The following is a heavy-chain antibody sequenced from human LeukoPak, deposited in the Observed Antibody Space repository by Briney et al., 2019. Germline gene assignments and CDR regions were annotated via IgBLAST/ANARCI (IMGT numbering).Heavy chain of an antibody. Sequence: PGGSLRLSCAASGFTFSSYGMHWVRQAPGKGLEWVAFIQYDGTNKYYADSVKGRFTISRDNSKNSLYLQMNSLRAEDTAVYYCARLSGKKRRTQLTTRYYYYMDVWGKGTTVTISS. J-gene: IGHJ6*03. D-gene: IGHD3-10*01. V-gene: IGHV3-30*02. CDR2: IQYDGTNK. CDR1: GFTFSSYG. CDR3: ARLSGKKRRTQLTTRYYYYMDV.